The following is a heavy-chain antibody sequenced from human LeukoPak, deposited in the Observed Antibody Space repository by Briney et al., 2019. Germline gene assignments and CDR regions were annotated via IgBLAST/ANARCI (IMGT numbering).Heavy chain of an antibody. V-gene: IGHV3-33*03. CDR2: IWYDGTDK. D-gene: IGHD3-10*01. J-gene: IGHJ4*02. Sequence: GRSLRLSCAASGFTFRGYGMHWVRQAPGKGLEWVAVIWYDGTDKHYADSVKGRFTISRDNSKNTLYLQMNSLRAEDTAVYYCAKGQLWFGEFSYFDYWGQGTLVTVSS. CDR1: GFTFRGYG. CDR3: AKGQLWFGEFSYFDY.